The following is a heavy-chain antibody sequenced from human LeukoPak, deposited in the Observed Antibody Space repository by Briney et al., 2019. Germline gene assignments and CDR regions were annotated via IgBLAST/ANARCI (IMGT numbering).Heavy chain of an antibody. CDR2: IYYSGST. Sequence: SETLSPTCTVSGGSISSYYWSWLRQPPGKGLEWIGYIYYSGSTNYNPSLKRRVTISVDTSKIQFSLRLSSVTAADTAVYYCARGLNNRKSGRRFDVFEIWGQGTMVTVSS. CDR1: GGSISSYY. J-gene: IGHJ3*02. D-gene: IGHD1-14*01. CDR3: ARGLNNRKSGRRFDVFEI. V-gene: IGHV4-59*01.